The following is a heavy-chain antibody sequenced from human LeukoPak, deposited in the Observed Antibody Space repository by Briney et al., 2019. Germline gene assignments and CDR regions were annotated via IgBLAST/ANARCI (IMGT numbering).Heavy chain of an antibody. Sequence: KPSETLSLTCAVFGGSFSGYYWSWIRQPPGKGLEWIGEINHSGSTNYNPSLKSRVTISVDTSKNQFSLKLSSVTAADTAVYYCAGEYGDYTPFDYWGQGTLVTVSS. CDR1: GGSFSGYY. CDR2: INHSGST. V-gene: IGHV4-34*01. CDR3: AGEYGDYTPFDY. J-gene: IGHJ4*02. D-gene: IGHD4-17*01.